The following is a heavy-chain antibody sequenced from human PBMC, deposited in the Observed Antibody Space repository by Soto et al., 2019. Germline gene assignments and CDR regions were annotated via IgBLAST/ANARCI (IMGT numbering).Heavy chain of an antibody. V-gene: IGHV3-30*18. D-gene: IGHD4-4*01. J-gene: IGHJ4*02. CDR2: ISYDGSNK. CDR3: AKYARVRLTTGFDY. CDR1: RFTFSSYG. Sequence: QVQLVESGGGVVQPGRSLRLSCAASRFTFSSYGMHWVRQAPGKGLEWVAVISYDGSNKYYADSVKGRFTISRDNSKNTLYLQMTNLRAEDTAIFYCAKYARVRLTTGFDYWGQGTLVAVSS.